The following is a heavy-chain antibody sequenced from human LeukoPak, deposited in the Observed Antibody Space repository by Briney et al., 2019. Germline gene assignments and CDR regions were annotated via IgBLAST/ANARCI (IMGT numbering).Heavy chain of an antibody. V-gene: IGHV1-18*01. D-gene: IGHD2-2*01. J-gene: IGHJ3*02. CDR2: ISAYNGNT. CDR3: ARRLSPRGPRGAFDI. CDR1: GYTFTSYG. Sequence: ASVKVSCKASGYTFTSYGISWVRQAPGQGLEWMGWISAYNGNTNYAQKLQGRVTMTTDTSTSTAYMELRSLRSDDTAVYYCARRLSPRGPRGAFDIWGQGTMVTVSS.